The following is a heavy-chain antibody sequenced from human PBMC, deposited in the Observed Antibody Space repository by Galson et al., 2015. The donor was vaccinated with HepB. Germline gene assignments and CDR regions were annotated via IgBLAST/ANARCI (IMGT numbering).Heavy chain of an antibody. CDR2: ISASGSST. CDR3: AKRDIVVVVAAHYGAASDV. Sequence: SLRLSCAASGFTFSSYDMSWVRQAPGKGLEWVSGISASGSSTYYADSVKGRFTISRDNSKNTLYLQMNSLRAEDTAVYYCAKRDIVVVVAAHYGAASDVWGQGTMVTVSS. D-gene: IGHD2-15*01. J-gene: IGHJ3*01. V-gene: IGHV3-23*01. CDR1: GFTFSSYD.